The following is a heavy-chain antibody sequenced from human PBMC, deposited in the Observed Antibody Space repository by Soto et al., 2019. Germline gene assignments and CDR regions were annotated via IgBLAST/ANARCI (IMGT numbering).Heavy chain of an antibody. V-gene: IGHV4-39*01. CDR2: IYYSGSS. Sequence: PSETLSLTCTVSGGSISSSSYYWDWIRQPPGKGLEWIGSIYYSGSSYYNPSLKSRVTISVDTSKNQFSLKLSSVTAADTAVYYCSSRTVTPTAVWFDPSGQGTHVTVSS. J-gene: IGHJ5*02. CDR1: GGSISSSSYY. CDR3: SSRTVTPTAVWFDP. D-gene: IGHD4-17*01.